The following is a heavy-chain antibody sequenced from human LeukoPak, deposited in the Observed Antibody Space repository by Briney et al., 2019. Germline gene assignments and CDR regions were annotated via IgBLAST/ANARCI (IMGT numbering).Heavy chain of an antibody. CDR2: IYYGGGT. CDR3: ARWKYDHFDY. V-gene: IGHV4-59*08. D-gene: IGHD1-1*01. J-gene: IGHJ4*02. Sequence: SETLSLTCTVSGGSISTYYWSWIRQPPGKGLEWIGYIYYGGGTNYNPSLKSRVTISVDTSKNHFSLKLSSVTAADTAVYYCARWKYDHFDYWGQGTLVTVSS. CDR1: GGSISTYY.